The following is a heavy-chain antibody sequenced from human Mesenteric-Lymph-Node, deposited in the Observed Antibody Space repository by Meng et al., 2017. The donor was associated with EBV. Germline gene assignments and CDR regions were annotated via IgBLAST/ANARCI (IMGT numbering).Heavy chain of an antibody. CDR1: GDSVSSNSAA. D-gene: IGHD1-7*01. CDR3: ASSRPLAGNWNYHY. J-gene: IGHJ4*02. CDR2: TYYRSKWYN. V-gene: IGHV6-1*01. Sequence: QVQLQQSGPGLVKPSQTLSLTGAISGDSVSSNSAAWNWIRQSPSRGLEWLGRTYYRSKWYNDYAVSVKSRITINPDTSKNQFSLQLNSVTPEDTAVYYCASSRPLAGNWNYHYWGQGTLVTVSS.